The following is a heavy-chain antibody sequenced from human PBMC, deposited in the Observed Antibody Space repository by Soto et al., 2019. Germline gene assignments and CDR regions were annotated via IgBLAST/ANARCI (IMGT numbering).Heavy chain of an antibody. J-gene: IGHJ3*02. CDR1: GFTFSSYA. V-gene: IGHV3-30-3*01. D-gene: IGHD1-26*01. CDR2: ISYDGSNK. CDR3: ASARVGSAFDI. Sequence: PGGSLRLSCSASGFTFSSYAMHWVRQAPGKGLEWVAVISYDGSNKYYADSVKGRFTISRDNSKNTLYLQMNSLRAEDTAVYYCASARVGSAFDIWGQGTMVTVS.